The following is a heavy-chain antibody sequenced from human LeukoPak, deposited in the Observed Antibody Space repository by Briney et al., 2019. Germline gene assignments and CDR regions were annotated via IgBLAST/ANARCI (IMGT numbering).Heavy chain of an antibody. CDR2: INHSGST. J-gene: IGHJ4*02. CDR1: GGSFSGYY. CDR3: VSGQWLVPVSY. Sequence: SETLSLTCAVYGGSFSGYYWSWIRQPPGKGLEWIGEINHSGSTNYNPSLKSRVTISEDTSKNQFSLKLNSVTAADTAVYYCVSGQWLVPVSYWGQGTVVTVSS. V-gene: IGHV4-34*01. D-gene: IGHD6-19*01.